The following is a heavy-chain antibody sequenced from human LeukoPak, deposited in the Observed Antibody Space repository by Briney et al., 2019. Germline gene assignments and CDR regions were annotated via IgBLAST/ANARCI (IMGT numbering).Heavy chain of an antibody. V-gene: IGHV3-9*01. CDR1: GFTFDDYA. J-gene: IGHJ3*02. CDR2: ISWNSGSI. D-gene: IGHD3-10*01. Sequence: GGSLRLSCAASGFTFDDYAMHWVRQAPGKGLEWVSGISWNSGSIGYADSVKGRFTISRDNAKNSLYLQMNSLRAEDTALYYCAKAVWFGELAGDDAFDIWGQGTMVTVSS. CDR3: AKAVWFGELAGDDAFDI.